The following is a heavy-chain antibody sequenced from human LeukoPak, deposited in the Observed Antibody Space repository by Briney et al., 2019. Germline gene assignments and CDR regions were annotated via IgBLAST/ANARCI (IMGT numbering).Heavy chain of an antibody. V-gene: IGHV3-23*01. Sequence: GGSLRLSCAASGLTFSSYGMSWVRQAPGKGLEWVSAISGSGGSTYYADSVKGRFTISRDNSKNTLYLQMNSLRAEDTAVYYCAKVSGYLNYFDYWGQGTLVTVS. CDR1: GLTFSSYG. CDR3: AKVSGYLNYFDY. J-gene: IGHJ4*02. CDR2: ISGSGGST. D-gene: IGHD5-12*01.